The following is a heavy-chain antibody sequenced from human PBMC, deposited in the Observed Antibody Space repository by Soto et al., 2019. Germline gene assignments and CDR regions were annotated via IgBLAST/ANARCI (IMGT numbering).Heavy chain of an antibody. CDR2: INPSGGST. J-gene: IGHJ6*03. D-gene: IGHD3-3*01. Sequence: ASVKVSCKASGYTCTSYYMHWVRQAPGQGLEWMGIINPSGGSTSYAQKFQGRVTMTRDTSTSTVYMELSSLRSEDTAVYYCARGGTYYDFWSGYFYYYYYYMDVWGKGTTVTVSS. CDR3: ARGGTYYDFWSGYFYYYYYYMDV. CDR1: GYTCTSYY. V-gene: IGHV1-46*03.